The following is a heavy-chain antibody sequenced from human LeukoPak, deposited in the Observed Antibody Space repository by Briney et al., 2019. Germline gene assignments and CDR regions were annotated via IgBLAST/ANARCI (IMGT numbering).Heavy chain of an antibody. Sequence: SETLSLTCTVSGGSITNYYWGWIRQPPGKGLEWIGYIYYSGSTNYNPSLKSRVTISVDTSNNQFSLKLSSVTAADTAVYYCARHPSAVAGKTFDCWGQGTLVTVSS. D-gene: IGHD6-19*01. CDR3: ARHPSAVAGKTFDC. CDR1: GGSITNYY. J-gene: IGHJ4*02. CDR2: IYYSGST. V-gene: IGHV4-59*08.